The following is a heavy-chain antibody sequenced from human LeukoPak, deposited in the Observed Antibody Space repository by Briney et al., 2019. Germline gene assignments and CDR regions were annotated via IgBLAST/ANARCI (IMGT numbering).Heavy chain of an antibody. D-gene: IGHD3-22*01. V-gene: IGHV4-61*02. J-gene: IGHJ4*02. CDR2: IYTSGST. CDR3: ARGGRYYYDSSGYYGLDY. Sequence: SRTLSLTCTVSGGSISSGSYYWSWIRQPAGKGLEWIGRIYTSGSTNYNPSLKSRVTISVDTSKNQFSLKLSSVTAADTAVYYCARGGRYYYDSSGYYGLDYWGQGTLVTVSS. CDR1: GGSISSGSYY.